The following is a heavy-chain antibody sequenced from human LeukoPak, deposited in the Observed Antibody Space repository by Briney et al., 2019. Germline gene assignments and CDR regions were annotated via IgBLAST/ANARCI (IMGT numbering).Heavy chain of an antibody. D-gene: IGHD3-10*01. CDR1: GFTFSSYA. Sequence: GGSLRLSCAAPGFTFSSYAMPWVRQAPGKGLEWVAVISYDGSNKYYAESVKGRFTISSDNSKNTLYLQMNSLRAEDTAVYYCARGDGSGLLYYGMDVWGKGTTVTVSS. CDR3: ARGDGSGLLYYGMDV. CDR2: ISYDGSNK. J-gene: IGHJ6*04. V-gene: IGHV3-30*04.